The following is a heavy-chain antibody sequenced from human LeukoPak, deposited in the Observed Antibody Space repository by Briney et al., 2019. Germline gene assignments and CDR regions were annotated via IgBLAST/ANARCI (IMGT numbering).Heavy chain of an antibody. CDR1: GFTFSSYW. CDR3: ARWAGNYYGSSGYPRPFEY. Sequence: GGSLRLSCAASGFTFSSYWMSWVRQAPGKGLEWVANIKQDGSEKYYVDSVKGRLTISRDNAKNSLYLQMNSLRAEDTAVYYCARWAGNYYGSSGYPRPFEYWGQGTLVTVSS. V-gene: IGHV3-7*01. CDR2: IKQDGSEK. J-gene: IGHJ4*02. D-gene: IGHD3-22*01.